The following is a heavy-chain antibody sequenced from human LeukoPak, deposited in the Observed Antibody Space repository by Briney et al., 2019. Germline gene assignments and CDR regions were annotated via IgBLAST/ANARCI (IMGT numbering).Heavy chain of an antibody. J-gene: IGHJ4*02. CDR1: GGSLSSGSSY. D-gene: IGHD3-22*01. V-gene: IGHV4-61*01. CDR2: IYYSGST. CDR3: ARYYYDSSCCHY. Sequence: PETLSLTCTVSGGSLSSGSSYWSWIRQPPGKGLEWIEYIYYSGSTNYNPSLKSRFTISVDTSKNQFSLKLSSVTAADTAVYYCARYYYDSSCCHYWGQGTLATVSS.